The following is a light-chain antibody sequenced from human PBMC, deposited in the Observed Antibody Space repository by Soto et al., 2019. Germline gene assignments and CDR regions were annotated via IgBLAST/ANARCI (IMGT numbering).Light chain of an antibody. CDR2: EVC. CDR3: SSYTSSSTSVV. J-gene: IGLJ2*01. CDR1: SSDVGGYKY. V-gene: IGLV2-14*01. Sequence: QSALTQPASVSGSPEQSITISCTGTSSDVGGYKYVSWYQQLPGRAPKLIISEVCNRPSGVSDRFTGSKSGNTASLTISGLQTEDEGDYYCSSYTSSSTSVVFGGGTKLTVL.